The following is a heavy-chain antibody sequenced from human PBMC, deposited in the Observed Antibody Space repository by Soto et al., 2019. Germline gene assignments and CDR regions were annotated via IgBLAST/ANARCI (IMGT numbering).Heavy chain of an antibody. D-gene: IGHD6-6*01. CDR3: ARGSFSSSSSWFDP. CDR1: GGSISSGGHY. CDR2: IYYSGRT. V-gene: IGHV4-31*03. Sequence: SETLSLTCTVSGGSISSGGHYWSWIRQHPGKGLEWIGYIYYSGRTYYNPSLHSRVSIAVDTTENQFSLKLTSVTAADTSVYYCARGSFSSSSSWFDPWDRGTLVTVSS. J-gene: IGHJ5*02.